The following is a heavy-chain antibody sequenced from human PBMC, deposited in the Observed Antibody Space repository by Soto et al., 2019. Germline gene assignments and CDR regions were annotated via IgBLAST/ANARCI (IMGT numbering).Heavy chain of an antibody. V-gene: IGHV3-23*01. Sequence: GGSLRLSCAASGFTFSSYAMSWVRQAPGKGLEWVSAISGSGGSTYYSDSVRGRFTISRDNSKDTLYLQMHSLRSEDTAIYSCARLSPHCSGGACHACAQGPPVPVSS. CDR2: ISGSGGST. J-gene: IGHJ5*02. CDR3: ARLSPHCSGGACHA. D-gene: IGHD2-15*01. CDR1: GFTFSSYA.